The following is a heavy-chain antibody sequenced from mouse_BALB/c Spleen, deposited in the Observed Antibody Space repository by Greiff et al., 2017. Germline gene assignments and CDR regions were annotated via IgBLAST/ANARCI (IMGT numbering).Heavy chain of an antibody. D-gene: IGHD2-10*02. V-gene: IGHV2-4-1*01. Sequence: VKLQESGPGLVQPSQSLSITCTVSGFSLTSYGVHWVRQSPGKGLEWLGVIWSGGSTDYNAAFISRLSISKDNSKSQVFFKMNSLQADDTAIYYCARNRAYGNYDAMDYWGQGTSVTVSS. CDR3: ARNRAYGNYDAMDY. J-gene: IGHJ4*01. CDR1: GFSLTSYG. CDR2: IWSGGST.